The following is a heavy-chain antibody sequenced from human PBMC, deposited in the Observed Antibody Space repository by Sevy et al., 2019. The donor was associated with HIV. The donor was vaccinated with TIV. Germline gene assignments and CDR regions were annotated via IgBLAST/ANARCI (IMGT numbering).Heavy chain of an antibody. CDR2: ISYDGSNK. Sequence: GGSLRLSCAASGFTFSSYAMHWVRQAPGKGLEWVAVISYDGSNKYYADSVKGRFTISRDNSKNTLYLQMNSLRAEDTAVFYCAGDVTDIVVVPAAIGENWFDPWGQGTLVTVSS. J-gene: IGHJ5*02. CDR1: GFTFSSYA. D-gene: IGHD2-2*01. V-gene: IGHV3-30-3*01. CDR3: AGDVTDIVVVPAAIGENWFDP.